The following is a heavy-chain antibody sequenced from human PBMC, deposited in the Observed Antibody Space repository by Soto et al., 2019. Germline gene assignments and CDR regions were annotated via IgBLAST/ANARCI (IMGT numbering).Heavy chain of an antibody. J-gene: IGHJ4*02. CDR3: ARFSDYGDVDY. CDR2: IIPILGIA. V-gene: IGHV1-69*02. Sequence: QVQLVQSGAEVKKPGSSVKVSCKASGGTFSSYTISWVRQAPGQGLEWMGRIIPILGIANYAQKFQGRVTIHADKYTSPAYMELSSLKSEDTAVYYCARFSDYGDVDYWGQGTLVTVSS. D-gene: IGHD4-17*01. CDR1: GGTFSSYT.